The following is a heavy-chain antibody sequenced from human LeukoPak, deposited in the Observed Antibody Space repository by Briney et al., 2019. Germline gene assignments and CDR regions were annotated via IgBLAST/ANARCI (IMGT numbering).Heavy chain of an antibody. D-gene: IGHD3-10*01. CDR1: GFILSREW. J-gene: IGHJ4*02. Sequence: GGSLRLSCAASGFILSREWMHWVRQAPGKGLVWVSRLYSDGGRTNYADSVDGRFTISSDNAKNTLYLDLSSLRAEDTAVYYCASVLLWFGELNYWGQGTLVTVSS. CDR2: LYSDGGRT. V-gene: IGHV3-74*01. CDR3: ASVLLWFGELNY.